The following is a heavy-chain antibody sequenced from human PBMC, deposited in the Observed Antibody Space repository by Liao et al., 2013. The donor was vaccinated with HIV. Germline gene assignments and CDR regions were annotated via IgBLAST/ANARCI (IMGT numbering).Heavy chain of an antibody. J-gene: IGHJ5*02. CDR3: TRDLGWIQLSRFDP. V-gene: IGHV4-61*02. D-gene: IGHD5-18*01. CDR2: IYTSGSS. Sequence: QVQLQESGPGLAKPSQTLSLTCTVSGDSISSGYYYWSWIRQPAGKGLEWIGRIYTSGSSNYNPSLKSRVTISLDTSKNQFSLKLSSVTAADTAVYYCTRDLGWIQLSRFDPWGQGTLVTVSS. CDR1: GDSISSGYYY.